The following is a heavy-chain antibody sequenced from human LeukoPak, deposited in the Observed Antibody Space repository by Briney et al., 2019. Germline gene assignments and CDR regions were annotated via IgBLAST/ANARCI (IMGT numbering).Heavy chain of an antibody. V-gene: IGHV1-2*02. D-gene: IGHD6-13*01. Sequence: GASVKVSCKASGGTFSSYANSWVRQAPGQGLEWMGWINPNSGGTNYAQKFQGRVTMTRDTSISTAYMELSRLRSDDTAVYYCARSIPSVSRRQLASNHNWFDPWGQGTLVTVSS. CDR1: GGTFSSYA. CDR2: INPNSGGT. J-gene: IGHJ5*02. CDR3: ARSIPSVSRRQLASNHNWFDP.